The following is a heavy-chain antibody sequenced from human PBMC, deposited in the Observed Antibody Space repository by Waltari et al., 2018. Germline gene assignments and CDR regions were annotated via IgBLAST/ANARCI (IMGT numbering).Heavy chain of an antibody. CDR3: AGLRFNYYYFYHMDV. CDR2: IDHSGST. V-gene: IGHV4-34*02. D-gene: IGHD3-10*01. J-gene: IGHJ6*03. Sequence: QVHLQQWGAGLLKPSETLSLTCGVSGGSFSNYYWSWIRQPPGRGRGWIGEIDHSGSTNYNPSLKSRVTLSVDTSKREFSLRLTAVTAADTAIYYCAGLRFNYYYFYHMDVWGKGTTVTVSS. CDR1: GGSFSNYY.